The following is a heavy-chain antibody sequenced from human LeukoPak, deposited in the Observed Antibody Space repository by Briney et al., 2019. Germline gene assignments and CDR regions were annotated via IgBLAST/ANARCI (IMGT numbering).Heavy chain of an antibody. CDR2: IYNGGTT. V-gene: IGHV3-66*01. CDR1: GFTVSRNH. J-gene: IGHJ4*02. D-gene: IGHD3-10*01. CDR3: AREFSGSGSYSRDYYFDY. Sequence: GGSLRLSCAASGFTVSRNHMSWVRQAPGKGLEWVSVIYNGGTTYSADSVKGRVTISRDNSKNTLYLQLNGVRAEDTAVYYCAREFSGSGSYSRDYYFDYWGQGTLVTVSS.